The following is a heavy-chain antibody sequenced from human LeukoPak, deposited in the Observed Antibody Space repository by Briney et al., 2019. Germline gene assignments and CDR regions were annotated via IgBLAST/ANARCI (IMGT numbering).Heavy chain of an antibody. D-gene: IGHD3-10*01. CDR3: ARGPASGSNFAWFDP. Sequence: TSETLSLTCTVSGYSITSGFFWGWIRQPPGEGLEWIREINHSGSTKYNPSLKSRVTISVDMSKNQFSLELSSVTAADTAVYYCARGPASGSNFAWFDPWGQGTLVTVSS. CDR1: GYSITSGFF. CDR2: INHSGST. J-gene: IGHJ5*02. V-gene: IGHV4-38-2*02.